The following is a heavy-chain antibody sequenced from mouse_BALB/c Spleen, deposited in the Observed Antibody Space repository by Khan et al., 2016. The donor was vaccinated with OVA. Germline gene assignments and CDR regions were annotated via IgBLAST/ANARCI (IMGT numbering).Heavy chain of an antibody. D-gene: IGHD3-3*01. CDR1: GYSINSDYA. Sequence: EVQLPESGPGLVKPSQSLSLTCTVTGYSINSDYAWNWIRQFPGNKLGWMGYISYSGSTSYTPSLNSRISLTRDTSKHQFFLQLYSVTTEDPSTYYCARGRAYWGHGTLVTVSA. V-gene: IGHV3-2*02. J-gene: IGHJ3*01. CDR2: ISYSGST. CDR3: ARGRAY.